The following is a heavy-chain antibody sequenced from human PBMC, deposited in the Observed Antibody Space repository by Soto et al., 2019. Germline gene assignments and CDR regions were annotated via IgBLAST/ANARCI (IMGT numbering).Heavy chain of an antibody. CDR1: GFTFSSYA. CDR3: ARSLGYSSSSAADYYYGMDV. D-gene: IGHD6-6*01. Sequence: GGSLRLSCAASGFTFSSYAMHWVRQAPGKGLEWVAVISYDGSNKYYADSVKGRFTISRDNSKNTLYLQMNSLRAEDTAVYYCARSLGYSSSSAADYYYGMDVWGQGTTVTAP. J-gene: IGHJ6*02. CDR2: ISYDGSNK. V-gene: IGHV3-30-3*01.